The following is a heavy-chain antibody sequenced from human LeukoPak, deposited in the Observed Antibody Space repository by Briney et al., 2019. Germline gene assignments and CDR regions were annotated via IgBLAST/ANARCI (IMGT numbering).Heavy chain of an antibody. D-gene: IGHD3-22*01. CDR3: AREVYDSSGYYYYYYYMDV. Sequence: SETLSLTCTVSGGSISSYYWSWIRQPPGKGLEWIGYIYYSGSTNYNPSLKSRVTISVDTSKNQFSLKLSSVTAADTAVYYCAREVYDSSGYYYYYYYMDVWGKGTTVTVSS. CDR2: IYYSGST. V-gene: IGHV4-59*01. J-gene: IGHJ6*03. CDR1: GGSISSYY.